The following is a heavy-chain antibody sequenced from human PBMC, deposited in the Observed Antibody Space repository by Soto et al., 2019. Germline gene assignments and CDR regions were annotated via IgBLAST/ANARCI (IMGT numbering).Heavy chain of an antibody. D-gene: IGHD3-22*01. CDR1: GYTFTSYG. CDR2: ISAYNGNT. V-gene: IGHV1-18*04. Sequence: ASVKVSCKASGYTFTSYGISWVRQAPGQGLEWMGWISAYNGNTNYAQKLQGRVTMTTDTSTSTAYMELRSLGSDDTAVYYCARDAIYYYDSSGLDIWGQGTMVTVSS. CDR3: ARDAIYYYDSSGLDI. J-gene: IGHJ3*02.